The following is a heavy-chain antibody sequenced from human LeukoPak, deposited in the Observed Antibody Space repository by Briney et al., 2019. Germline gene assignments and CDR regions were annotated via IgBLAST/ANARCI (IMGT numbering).Heavy chain of an antibody. J-gene: IGHJ6*02. CDR1: GFTFSSYW. D-gene: IGHD3-9*01. CDR3: TRDLMDYDVSTGLHHYYMDV. Sequence: GGSLRLSCVASGFTFSSYWMHWVRQDPRKGLVWVSRINGDGRNINYADSVRGRFTISRDNAKNTLFLQMNTLRVEDTAVYYRTRDLMDYDVSTGLHHYYMDVWGQGTTVTVSS. CDR2: INGDGRNI. V-gene: IGHV3-74*01.